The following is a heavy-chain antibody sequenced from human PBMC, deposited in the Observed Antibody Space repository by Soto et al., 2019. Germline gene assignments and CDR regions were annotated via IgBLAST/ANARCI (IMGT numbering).Heavy chain of an antibody. Sequence: QIPLEQSRIEMKEPGTSLKISCATSGYSFTNYGISWVRQAPGQGLEWMGWISGYNGNTKYAQSFHDRVVMTADKFTSTGYLEMRNLRSNDTAVYYCARANTWVTGRVETHWGQGTKVTVSS. D-gene: IGHD1-1*01. CDR3: ARANTWVTGRVETH. J-gene: IGHJ4*02. CDR2: ISGYNGNT. V-gene: IGHV1-18*01. CDR1: GYSFTNYG.